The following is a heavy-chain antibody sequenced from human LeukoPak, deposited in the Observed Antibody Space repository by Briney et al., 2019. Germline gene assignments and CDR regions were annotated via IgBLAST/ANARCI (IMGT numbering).Heavy chain of an antibody. J-gene: IGHJ4*02. CDR1: GFTFSSYS. CDR2: ISSSSSYI. V-gene: IGHV3-21*01. CDR3: VRDFSGKWSLEY. Sequence: RGSLRLSCAASGFTFSSYSMNWVRQAPGKGLEWVSSISSSSSYIYYADSVKGRFTISRDNAKNSLYLQMNSLRAEDTAVYYCVRDFSGKWSLEYWGQGTLVTVSS. D-gene: IGHD6-25*01.